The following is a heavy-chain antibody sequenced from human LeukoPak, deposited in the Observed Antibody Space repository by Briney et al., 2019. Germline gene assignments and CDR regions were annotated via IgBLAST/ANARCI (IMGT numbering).Heavy chain of an antibody. CDR1: GFTFDDYA. Sequence: GGSLRLSCAASGFTFDDYAMHWVRQAPGKGLEWVSGISWNSGSIGYADSVKGRFTVSRDNAKNSLYLQMNSLRAEDTALYYCAKGLWDSTPGGAFDIWGQGTMVTVSS. CDR2: ISWNSGSI. D-gene: IGHD2/OR15-2a*01. J-gene: IGHJ3*02. V-gene: IGHV3-9*01. CDR3: AKGLWDSTPGGAFDI.